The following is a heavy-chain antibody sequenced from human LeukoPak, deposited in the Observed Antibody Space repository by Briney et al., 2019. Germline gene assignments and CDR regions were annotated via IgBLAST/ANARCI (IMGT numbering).Heavy chain of an antibody. Sequence: SQTLSLTCTVSGGSISSGSYYWSWIRQPAGKGLEWIGRIYTSGSTNYNPSLKRRVTISVDTSKNQFSLKLSSVTAADTAVYYCARTDLRYYYDSSGDAFDIWGQGTMVTVSS. D-gene: IGHD3-22*01. CDR3: ARTDLRYYYDSSGDAFDI. CDR1: GGSISSGSYY. CDR2: IYTSGST. J-gene: IGHJ3*02. V-gene: IGHV4-61*02.